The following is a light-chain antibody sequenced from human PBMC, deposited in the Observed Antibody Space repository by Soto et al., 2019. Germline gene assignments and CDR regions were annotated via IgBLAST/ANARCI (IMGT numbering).Light chain of an antibody. Sequence: QSVLTQPPSVSGAPGQRVTISCTGSSSNIGAGYDVHWYQQLPGTAPKLLIYGNNNRPSGVPDRFSGSKSGTSASLAITGLQAEDEADSYCQSYDSSLSAVVFGGGTKLTVL. J-gene: IGLJ2*01. V-gene: IGLV1-40*01. CDR2: GNN. CDR3: QSYDSSLSAVV. CDR1: SSNIGAGYD.